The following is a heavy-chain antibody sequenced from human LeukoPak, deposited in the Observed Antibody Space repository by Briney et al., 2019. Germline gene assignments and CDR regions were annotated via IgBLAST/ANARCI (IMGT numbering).Heavy chain of an antibody. CDR1: GGSFSGYY. CDR2: INHSGST. J-gene: IGHJ4*02. CDR3: AREGIAAPRR. D-gene: IGHD6-13*01. Sequence: SETLSLTCAVYGGSFSGYYWSWIRQPPGKGLEWIGEINHSGSTNYNPSLKSRVTISVDTSKNQFSLKLSSVTAADTAVYYCAREGIAAPRRWGQGTLVTVSS. V-gene: IGHV4-34*01.